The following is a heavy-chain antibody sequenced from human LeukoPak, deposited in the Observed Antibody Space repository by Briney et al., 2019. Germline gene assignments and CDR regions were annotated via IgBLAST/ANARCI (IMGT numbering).Heavy chain of an antibody. Sequence: PGGCLRLSCAASGFTLISYGMHSVRQAPGKGLEGVAVISYDGSNKYYADSVRGGFTISRETSKNTLYVQMNSLSDGATAVSYCGKVTRGPTQWVRGGEYYFDHWGQGALVTVSS. CDR1: GFTLISYG. J-gene: IGHJ4*02. V-gene: IGHV3-30*18. D-gene: IGHD3-10*01. CDR3: GKVTRGPTQWVRGGEYYFDH. CDR2: ISYDGSNK.